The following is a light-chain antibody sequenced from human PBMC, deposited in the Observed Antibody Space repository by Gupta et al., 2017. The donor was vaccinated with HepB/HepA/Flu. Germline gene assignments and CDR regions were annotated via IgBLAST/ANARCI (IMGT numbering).Light chain of an antibody. V-gene: IGLV2-11*01. CDR1: SSDVGGYNY. CDR2: DVD. J-gene: IGLJ3*02. Sequence: QSALTQPRSVSGSPGQSVTISCTGTSSDVGGYNYVSWYQQHPGKAPKLIIFDVDKRPAGVPNRFSGSKSGNTASLTISGLKAEDDTDYYCCSYAGSYTLVFGGGTKVAVL. CDR3: CSYAGSYTLV.